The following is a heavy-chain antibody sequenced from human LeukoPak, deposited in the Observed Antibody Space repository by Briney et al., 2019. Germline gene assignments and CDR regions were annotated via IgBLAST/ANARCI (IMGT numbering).Heavy chain of an antibody. CDR1: GYSFTSYW. Sequence: PGESLKISCKGSGYSFTSYWIGWVRQMPGKGLEWMGIIYPVDSDTRYSPSFQGQVTISADKSISTAYLQWSSLKASDTAMYYCARFYDYYDSSGYTFRYFDYWGQGTLVTVSS. V-gene: IGHV5-51*01. CDR3: ARFYDYYDSSGYTFRYFDY. D-gene: IGHD3-22*01. J-gene: IGHJ4*02. CDR2: IYPVDSDT.